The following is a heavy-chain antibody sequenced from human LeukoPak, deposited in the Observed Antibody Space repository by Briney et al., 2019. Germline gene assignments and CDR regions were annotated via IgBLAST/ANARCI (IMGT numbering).Heavy chain of an antibody. J-gene: IGHJ4*02. V-gene: IGHV3-23*01. CDR1: GFTFSSYA. Sequence: GGSLRLSCAASGFTFSSYAMSWVRQAPGKGLEWVSATSGSGGSTYYADSVKGRFAISRDNSKNTLYLQMNSLRAEDTAVYYCARGGKDFWSGYYVFDYWGQGTLVTVSS. D-gene: IGHD3-3*01. CDR2: TSGSGGST. CDR3: ARGGKDFWSGYYVFDY.